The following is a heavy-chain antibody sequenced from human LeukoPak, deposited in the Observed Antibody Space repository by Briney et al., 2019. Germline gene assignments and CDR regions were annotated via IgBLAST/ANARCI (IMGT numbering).Heavy chain of an antibody. CDR2: IIPILGTA. V-gene: IGHV1-69*13. Sequence: SVKVSCKASGGTLSSYAISWVRQAPGQGLEWMGGIIPILGTANYAQKFQGRVTITADESTSTAYMELSSLRSEDTAVYYCARETTVAGTYWGQGTLVTVSS. D-gene: IGHD6-19*01. J-gene: IGHJ4*02. CDR3: ARETTVAGTY. CDR1: GGTLSSYA.